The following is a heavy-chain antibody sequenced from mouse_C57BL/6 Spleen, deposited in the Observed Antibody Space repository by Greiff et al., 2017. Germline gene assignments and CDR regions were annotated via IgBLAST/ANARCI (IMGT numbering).Heavy chain of an antibody. CDR3: ARSILITTVVATGAMDY. D-gene: IGHD1-1*01. CDR1: GYAFSSSW. J-gene: IGHJ4*01. V-gene: IGHV1-82*01. Sequence: QVQLQQSGPELVKPGASVKISCKASGYAFSSSWMNWVKQRPGKGLEWIGRIYPGDGDTNYNGKFKGKATLTADKSSSTAYMQLSSLTSVDSAVYFCARSILITTVVATGAMDYWGQGTSVTVSS. CDR2: IYPGDGDT.